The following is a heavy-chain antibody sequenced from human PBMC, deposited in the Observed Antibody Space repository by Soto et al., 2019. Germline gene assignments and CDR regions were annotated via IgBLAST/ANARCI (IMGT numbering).Heavy chain of an antibody. CDR2: ISSSSSYI. CDR3: AKENTPPYFDY. J-gene: IGHJ4*02. CDR1: GFTFSSYS. Sequence: PVGSLRLSCAASGFTFSSYSMNWVRQAPGKGLEWVSSISSSSSYIYYADSVKGRFTISRDSSKNTVYLQMNSLRVEDTAVYYCAKENTPPYFDYWGQGALVTVSS. D-gene: IGHD2-15*01. V-gene: IGHV3-21*01.